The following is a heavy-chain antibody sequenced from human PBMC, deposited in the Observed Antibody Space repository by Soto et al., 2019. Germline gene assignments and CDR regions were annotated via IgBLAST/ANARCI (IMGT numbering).Heavy chain of an antibody. CDR2: INHSGST. V-gene: IGHV4-34*01. CDR1: GGSFSGYY. Sequence: LSLTCAVYGGSFSGYYWSWIRQPPGKGLEWIGEINHSGSTNYNPSLKSRVTISVDTSKNQFSLKLSSVTAADTAVYYCARVIVVVPAAAHYYYYYGMDVWGQGTTVTVSS. CDR3: ARVIVVVPAAAHYYYYYGMDV. D-gene: IGHD2-2*01. J-gene: IGHJ6*02.